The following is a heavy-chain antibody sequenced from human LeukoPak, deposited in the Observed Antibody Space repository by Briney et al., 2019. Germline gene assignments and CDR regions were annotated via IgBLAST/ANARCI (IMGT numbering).Heavy chain of an antibody. CDR2: INASGST. J-gene: IGHJ5*02. CDR3: ARGMAVAYDYNWFDP. Sequence: SETLSLTCSVSGGSISSYYWSWIRQTAGKGLEWIRRINASGSTRFNPSLKSRVTMSVDTSKNQFSLKLSSVTAADTAVYFCARGMAVAYDYNWFDPWGQGTLVTVSS. D-gene: IGHD5-12*01. CDR1: GGSISSYY. V-gene: IGHV4-4*07.